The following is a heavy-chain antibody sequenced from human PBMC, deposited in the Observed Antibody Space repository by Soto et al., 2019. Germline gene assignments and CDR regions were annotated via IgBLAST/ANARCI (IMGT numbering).Heavy chain of an antibody. D-gene: IGHD3-10*01. CDR1: GGSISSGTW. Sequence: QVQLQESGPGLVKPSGTLSLTCGVSGGSISSGTWWSWVRQPPGKGLEWIGQIDHNENADYNPSLESRVTISADKSNNQLSLRMTSMTAADTAVYYCARHGGFNLQYWGQGTLVTVSS. CDR3: ARHGGFNLQY. CDR2: IDHNENA. V-gene: IGHV4-4*02. J-gene: IGHJ4*02.